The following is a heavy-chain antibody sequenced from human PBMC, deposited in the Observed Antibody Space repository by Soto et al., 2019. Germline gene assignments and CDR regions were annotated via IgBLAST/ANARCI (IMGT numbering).Heavy chain of an antibody. J-gene: IGHJ4*02. Sequence: PSETLSLTCTVSGASITQYYWNWIRQSPGKGLEWIVSVSSTGSTVYNPSLTSRVTVSLDTSKNQFSLTLNSVTAADTAVYHCARGGGSPSNNNEFDSWGQGTLVRVSS. CDR2: VSSTGST. CDR1: GASITQYY. CDR3: ARGGGSPSNNNEFDS. V-gene: IGHV4-59*01. D-gene: IGHD1-1*01.